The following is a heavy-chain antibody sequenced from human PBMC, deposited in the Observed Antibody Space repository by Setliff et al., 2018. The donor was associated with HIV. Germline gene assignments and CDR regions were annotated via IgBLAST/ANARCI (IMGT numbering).Heavy chain of an antibody. CDR2: VYTSGKH. J-gene: IGHJ4*02. D-gene: IGHD3-9*01. Sequence: SETLSLTCSVSGASLTSGSYFWNWLRLPAGKGLEWIGYVYTSGKHNYNPSLEGRAAIFLDTSKKQFSLSLTSVTAADTAVYYCARGEGGFLDFDLVLTTFDFWGQGTPVTVSS. V-gene: IGHV4-61*09. CDR3: ARGEGGFLDFDLVLTTFDF. CDR1: GASLTSGSYF.